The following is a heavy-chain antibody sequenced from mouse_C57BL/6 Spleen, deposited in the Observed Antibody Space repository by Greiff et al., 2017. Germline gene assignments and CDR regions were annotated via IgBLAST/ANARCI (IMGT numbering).Heavy chain of an antibody. CDR3: ARYGLVDYFDY. D-gene: IGHD1-1*02. V-gene: IGHV1-9*01. J-gene: IGHJ2*01. CDR2: ILPGSGST. Sequence: QVQLQQPGAELVKPGASVKLSCKASGYTFTSYWMHWVKQRPGRGLEWIGEILPGSGSTNYNEKFKGKATFTADTSSNTAYMQLSSLTTEDSAIYYCARYGLVDYFDYWGQGTTLTVSS. CDR1: GYTFTSYW.